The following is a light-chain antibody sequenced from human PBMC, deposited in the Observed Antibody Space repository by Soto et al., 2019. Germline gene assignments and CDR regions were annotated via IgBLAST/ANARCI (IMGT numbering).Light chain of an antibody. Sequence: EIVLTQSPCTLSLSPGEGASLSYRASQSVSSNYLAWFQQKPGQAPRLLIYRASSRATGIPERFSGSGSGTEFTLTISSLEPDDFAVYYCQHYGSYSRAFGQGTKVDIK. V-gene: IGKV3-20*01. CDR2: RAS. CDR1: QSVSSNY. CDR3: QHYGSYSRA. J-gene: IGKJ1*01.